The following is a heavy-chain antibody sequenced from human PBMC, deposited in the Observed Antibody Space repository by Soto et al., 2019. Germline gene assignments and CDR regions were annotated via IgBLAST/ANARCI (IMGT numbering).Heavy chain of an antibody. V-gene: IGHV3-23*01. Sequence: EVQLLESGGGLVQPGGSLRLSCAASGFTFSSYAMSWVRQAPGEGLEWVSAISGSGGSTSYADSVRGRFTISRDNSKNTLYLQMNSLRAEDTAVYYCAKKTQGAILGLLDYWGQGTLVTVSS. CDR3: AKKTQGAILGLLDY. D-gene: IGHD3-16*01. CDR2: ISGSGGST. CDR1: GFTFSSYA. J-gene: IGHJ4*02.